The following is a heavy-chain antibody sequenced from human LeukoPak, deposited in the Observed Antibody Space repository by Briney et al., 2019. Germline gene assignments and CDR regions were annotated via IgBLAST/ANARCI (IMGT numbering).Heavy chain of an antibody. CDR2: IRYDGSNK. Sequence: GGSLRLSCAASGFTFSSYGMHWVRQAPGKGLEWVAFIRYDGSNKYHADSVKGRFTISRDNSKNTLYLQMNSLRAEDTAVYYCAKDGRTTIFGVVPTDYWGQGTLVTVSS. CDR1: GFTFSSYG. CDR3: AKDGRTTIFGVVPTDY. D-gene: IGHD3-3*01. V-gene: IGHV3-30*02. J-gene: IGHJ4*02.